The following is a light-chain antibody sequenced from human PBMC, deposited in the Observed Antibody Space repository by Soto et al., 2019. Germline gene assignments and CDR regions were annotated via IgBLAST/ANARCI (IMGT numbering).Light chain of an antibody. J-gene: IGKJ2*01. Sequence: DIQMTQSPSSLSASVGDRVTITCRASQSISSYLNWYQQKPGKDPKLLIYGASSLQSGVPSRFRGSESGTDITLTITSLQPEDFATDYCQQRDNIPRTFGQGTKLQIK. CDR2: GAS. V-gene: IGKV1-39*01. CDR1: QSISSY. CDR3: QQRDNIPRT.